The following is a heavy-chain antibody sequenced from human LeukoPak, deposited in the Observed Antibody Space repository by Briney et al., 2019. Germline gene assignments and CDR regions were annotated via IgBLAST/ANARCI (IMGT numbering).Heavy chain of an antibody. J-gene: IGHJ4*02. CDR2: ISGSGGST. V-gene: IGHV3-23*01. D-gene: IGHD3-3*01. CDR3: THSLFIRFLEWLLSY. CDR1: GFTFSSYA. Sequence: GSLRLSCAASGFTFSSYAMSWVRQAPGKGLEWVSAISGSGGSTYYADSVKGRFTISRDNSKNTLYLQMNSQRAEDTAVYYCTHSLFIRFLEWLLSYWGQGTLVTVSS.